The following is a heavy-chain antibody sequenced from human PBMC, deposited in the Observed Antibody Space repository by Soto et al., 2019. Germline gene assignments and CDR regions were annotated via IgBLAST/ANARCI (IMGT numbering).Heavy chain of an antibody. Sequence: SETLSLTCTVSGDSLNLYFWSWIRQAPGKGLEWIGNIDYSGSTYYNPSLKTRVTLSVDTSKGQFSLKLNSVTAADSAPYYCARARYCRTTDSPRGYYFGMDVWGQGTTVTVFS. CDR3: ARARYCRTTDSPRGYYFGMDV. J-gene: IGHJ6*02. CDR1: GDSLNLYF. V-gene: IGHV4-59*01. CDR2: IDYSGST. D-gene: IGHD2-2*01.